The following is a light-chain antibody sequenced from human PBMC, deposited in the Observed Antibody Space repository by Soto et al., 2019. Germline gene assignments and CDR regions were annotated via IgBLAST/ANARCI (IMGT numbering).Light chain of an antibody. J-gene: IGKJ2*01. CDR1: QTIHNF. CDR2: AAS. V-gene: IGKV1-39*01. CDR3: QQSFTPLYT. Sequence: DIQLTQSPSSLSASVGDRVTITCRASQTIHNFLNWYQQTPGKAPKLLIYAASNLRGWVTSRFSGGGSGKDYTLTINSLQPEDFATYYCQQSFTPLYTFGQGIMLDI.